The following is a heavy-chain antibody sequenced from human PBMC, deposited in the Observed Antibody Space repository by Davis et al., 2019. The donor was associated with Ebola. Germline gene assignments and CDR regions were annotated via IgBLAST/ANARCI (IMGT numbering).Heavy chain of an antibody. CDR2: INPSGGST. V-gene: IGHV1-46*01. Sequence: ASVKVSCKASGGTFSSYAISWVRQAPGQGLEWMGIINPSGGSTSYAQKFQGRVTMTTDTSTSTAYMELRSLRSDDTAVYYCARGGTPYYYGMDVWGQGTTVTVSS. CDR1: GGTFSSYA. CDR3: ARGGTPYYYGMDV. J-gene: IGHJ6*02.